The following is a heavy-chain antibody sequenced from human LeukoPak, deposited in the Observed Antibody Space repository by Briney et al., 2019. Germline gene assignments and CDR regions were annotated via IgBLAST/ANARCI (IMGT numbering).Heavy chain of an antibody. V-gene: IGHV4-59*08. CDR1: GGSISNYY. J-gene: IGHJ5*02. D-gene: IGHD6-13*01. Sequence: SETLSLTCTVSGGSISNYYWSWIRQPPGKGLEWIGYIYSSGSTNYNPSLKSRVTISVDTSKNQFSLRLSSVTAADTAVYYCARYSSSVLATGGTSRWLDPWGQGTLVTVSS. CDR3: ARYSSSVLATGGTSRWLDP. CDR2: IYSSGST.